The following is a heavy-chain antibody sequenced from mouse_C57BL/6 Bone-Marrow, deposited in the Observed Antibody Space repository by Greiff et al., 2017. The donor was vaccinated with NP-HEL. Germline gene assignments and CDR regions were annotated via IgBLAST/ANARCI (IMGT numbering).Heavy chain of an antibody. Sequence: VQLPHYGAYLLRPGASVTLSCKASGYTFTDYEMHWVKQTPVHGLEWIGAIDPETGGTAYNQKFKGKAILTADKSSSTAYMELRSLTSEDSAVYYCRGYYGDFDVWGTGTTVTVSS. D-gene: IGHD1-1*01. CDR3: RGYYGDFDV. J-gene: IGHJ1*03. CDR2: IDPETGGT. CDR1: GYTFTDYE. V-gene: IGHV1-15*01.